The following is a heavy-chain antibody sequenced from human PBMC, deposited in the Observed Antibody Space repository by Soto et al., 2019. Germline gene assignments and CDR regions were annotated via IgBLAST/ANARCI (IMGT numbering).Heavy chain of an antibody. CDR1: GYTFTSYG. Sequence: GASAKVSCKASGYTFTSYGIIWVRQAPGQGLEWMGWISAYNGNTNYAQKLQGRVTMTTDTSTSTAYMELRSLRSDDTAVYYCARDYHDTLYYYYGMDVWGQGTTVTVSS. V-gene: IGHV1-18*01. D-gene: IGHD3-22*01. J-gene: IGHJ6*02. CDR2: ISAYNGNT. CDR3: ARDYHDTLYYYYGMDV.